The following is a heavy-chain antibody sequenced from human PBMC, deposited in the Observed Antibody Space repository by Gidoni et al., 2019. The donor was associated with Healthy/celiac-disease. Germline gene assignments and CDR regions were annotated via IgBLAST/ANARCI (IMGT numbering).Heavy chain of an antibody. CDR2: INPSGGST. CDR1: GYTFTSYY. D-gene: IGHD6-19*01. V-gene: IGHV1-46*03. Sequence: QVQLVQSGAEVKKPGASVKVSCKASGYTFTSYYMHWVRQAPGQGLEWMGIINPSGGSTSYAQKFQGRVTMTRDTSTSTVYMELSSLRSEDTAVYYCAREMGVYSSGWTVGAFDIWGQGTMVTVSS. J-gene: IGHJ3*02. CDR3: AREMGVYSSGWTVGAFDI.